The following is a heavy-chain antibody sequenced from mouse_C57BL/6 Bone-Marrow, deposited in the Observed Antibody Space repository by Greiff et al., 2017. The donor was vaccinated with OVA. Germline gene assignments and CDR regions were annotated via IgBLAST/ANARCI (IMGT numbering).Heavy chain of an antibody. CDR2: ISYDGSN. V-gene: IGHV3-6*01. CDR3: ARDDYYGSSYVLAY. Sequence: DVKLQESGPGLVKPSQSLSLTCSVTGYSITSGYYWNWIRQFPGNKLEWMGYISYDGSNNYNPSLKNRISITRDTSKNQFFLKLNSVTTEDTATYYCARDDYYGSSYVLAYWGQGTLVTVSA. D-gene: IGHD1-1*01. J-gene: IGHJ3*01. CDR1: GYSITSGYY.